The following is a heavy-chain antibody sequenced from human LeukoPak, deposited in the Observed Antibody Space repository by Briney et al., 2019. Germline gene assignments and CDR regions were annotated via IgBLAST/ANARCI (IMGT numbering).Heavy chain of an antibody. Sequence: RTSETLSLTCTVPGGSISSGGYYWSWIRQHPGKGLEWIGYIYYSGSTYYNPSLKSRVTISVDTSKNQFSLKLSSVTAADTAVYYCARSPVVVTARKAFDIWGQGTMVTVSS. CDR1: GGSISSGGYY. V-gene: IGHV4-31*03. J-gene: IGHJ3*02. CDR2: IYYSGST. CDR3: ARSPVVVTARKAFDI. D-gene: IGHD2-21*02.